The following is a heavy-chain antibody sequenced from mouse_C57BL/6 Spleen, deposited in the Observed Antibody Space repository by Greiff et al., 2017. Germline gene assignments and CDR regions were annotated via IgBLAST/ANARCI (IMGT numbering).Heavy chain of an antibody. CDR1: GYTFTDYY. J-gene: IGHJ2*01. V-gene: IGHV1-19*01. Sequence: EVQLQQSGPVLVKPGASVKMSCKASGYTFTDYYMNWVKQSHGKSLEWIGVINPYNGGTSYNQKFKGKATLTVDKSSSTAYMELNSLTSEDSAVYYCAREGDSSYNYWGQGTTLTVSS. D-gene: IGHD1-1*01. CDR2: INPYNGGT. CDR3: AREGDSSYNY.